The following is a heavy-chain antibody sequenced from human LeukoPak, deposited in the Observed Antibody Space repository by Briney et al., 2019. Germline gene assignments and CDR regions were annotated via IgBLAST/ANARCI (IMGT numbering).Heavy chain of an antibody. Sequence: GGSLRLSCAASGFTFSSYSMNWVRQAPGKGLEWVSSISSSSSYIYYADSVKGRFTISRDNAKNSLYLQMNSLRAEDTAVYYCAKYVCSSTSCYRSFDYWGQGTLVTVSS. CDR1: GFTFSSYS. CDR2: ISSSSSYI. D-gene: IGHD2-2*01. J-gene: IGHJ4*02. V-gene: IGHV3-21*04. CDR3: AKYVCSSTSCYRSFDY.